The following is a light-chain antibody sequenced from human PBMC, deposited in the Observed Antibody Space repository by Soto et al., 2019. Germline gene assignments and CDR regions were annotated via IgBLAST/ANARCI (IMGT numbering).Light chain of an antibody. Sequence: QSALTQPPSGSRSLGQSVTISCTGTSSDVGGYNYVSWHQQHPGKAPKVMIYEVTKRPPGVPDRFSGSKSGNTASLTVSGLQAEDEADYYCSSFAGGGNPVLLGGGTKLTVL. CDR2: EVT. CDR3: SSFAGGGNPVL. CDR1: SSDVGGYNY. J-gene: IGLJ2*01. V-gene: IGLV2-8*01.